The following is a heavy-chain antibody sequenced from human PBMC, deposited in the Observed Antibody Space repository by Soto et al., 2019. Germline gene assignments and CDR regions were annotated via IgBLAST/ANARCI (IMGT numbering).Heavy chain of an antibody. CDR2: IDWDDDK. CDR1: GVSVSTNRLC. J-gene: IGHJ4*02. Sequence: LVNPRQSRTVRGKISGVSVSTNRLCVSWIRQPPGKALEWLARIDWDDDKYYSTSLKTRLTISKDTSKNQVVLTMTNMDPVDTATYYCARMRQPECYYFDYWGQGTLVTVSS. V-gene: IGHV2-70*11. D-gene: IGHD3-10*02. CDR3: ARMRQPECYYFDY.